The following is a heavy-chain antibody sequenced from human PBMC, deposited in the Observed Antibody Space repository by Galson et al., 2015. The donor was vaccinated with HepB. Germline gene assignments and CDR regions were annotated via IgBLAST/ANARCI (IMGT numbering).Heavy chain of an antibody. D-gene: IGHD3-22*01. CDR2: INSNSGGT. CDR1: GYTFTDYY. V-gene: IGHV1-2*02. J-gene: IGHJ1*01. CDR3: ARALRIITMVVVPLQH. Sequence: SVKVSCKASGYTFTDYYMHWVRQAPGQGLEWMGWINSNSGGTNYAQKFQGRVTMTRDTSISTAYMELGRLRSDDTAMYYCARALRIITMVVVPLQHWGQGTLITVSS.